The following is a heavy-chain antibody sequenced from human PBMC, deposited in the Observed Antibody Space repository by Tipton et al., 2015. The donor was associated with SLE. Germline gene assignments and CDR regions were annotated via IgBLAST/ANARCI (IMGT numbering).Heavy chain of an antibody. CDR3: ARATDCSGGRCYSASYYYGMDV. J-gene: IGHJ6*02. CDR1: GGSFSGYY. D-gene: IGHD2-15*01. Sequence: LRLSCAVYGGSFSGYYWSWIRQPPGKGLEWIGEINHSGYTNYNLSLKSRVTISVDTSKNLFSLKLSSVTAADTAVYYCARATDCSGGRCYSASYYYGMDVWGQGTTVTVSS. V-gene: IGHV4-34*01. CDR2: INHSGYT.